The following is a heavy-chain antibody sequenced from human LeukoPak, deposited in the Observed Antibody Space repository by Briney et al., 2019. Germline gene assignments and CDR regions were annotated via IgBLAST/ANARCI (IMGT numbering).Heavy chain of an antibody. Sequence: PGGSLRLSCAASGFTFSSYWMSWVRQAPGKGLEWVANIKQDGSEKYYVDSVKGRFTISRDNAKNSLYLQMNSLRAEDTAVYYCARLTIVVVPAAMRGHYYYMDVWGKGTTVTVSS. CDR2: IKQDGSEK. CDR3: ARLTIVVVPAAMRGHYYYMDV. J-gene: IGHJ6*03. CDR1: GFTFSSYW. V-gene: IGHV3-7*01. D-gene: IGHD2-2*01.